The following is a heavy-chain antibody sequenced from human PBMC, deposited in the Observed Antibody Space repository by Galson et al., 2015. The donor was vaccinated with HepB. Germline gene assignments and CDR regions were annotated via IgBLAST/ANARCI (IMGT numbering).Heavy chain of an antibody. CDR1: GFTFSNYA. CDR3: AKTPSLGTVAGTGPQEFDY. V-gene: IGHV3-23*01. CDR2: ISGSGGST. D-gene: IGHD6-19*01. Sequence: SLRLSYAASGFTFSNYAMSWVRQAPGKGLEWVSAISGSGGSTYYADSVKGRFTISRDNSKNTLYLQMNSLRAEDTAVYYCAKTPSLGTVAGTGPQEFDYWGQGTLVTVSS. J-gene: IGHJ4*02.